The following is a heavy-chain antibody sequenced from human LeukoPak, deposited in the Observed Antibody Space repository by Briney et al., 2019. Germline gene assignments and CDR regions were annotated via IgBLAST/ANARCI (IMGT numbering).Heavy chain of an antibody. D-gene: IGHD1-14*01. Sequence: GESLKISCKGSGYKFSNYWIGWVRQMPGKGLEWMGIIYPGNSDTRYSPSFQGQVTISADKSISTAYLQWSSLKASDTAMYYCARVEPGDYFDYWGQGTLVTVSS. V-gene: IGHV5-51*01. CDR2: IYPGNSDT. J-gene: IGHJ4*02. CDR1: GYKFSNYW. CDR3: ARVEPGDYFDY.